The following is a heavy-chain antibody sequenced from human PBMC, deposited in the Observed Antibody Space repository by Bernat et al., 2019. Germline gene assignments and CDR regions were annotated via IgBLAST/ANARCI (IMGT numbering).Heavy chain of an antibody. J-gene: IGHJ4*02. Sequence: EVQLVESGGGLVQPGGSLRLSCAASGFTFSSYAMSWVRQAPGKGLEWVSAISGSGGSTCYADSVKGRFTISRDNSKKTLYLQMNSLRAEDTAVYYCAKDLYDFWSGYPEGGFDYWGQGTLVTVSS. CDR3: AKDLYDFWSGYPEGGFDY. CDR1: GFTFSSYA. D-gene: IGHD3-3*01. V-gene: IGHV3-23*04. CDR2: ISGSGGST.